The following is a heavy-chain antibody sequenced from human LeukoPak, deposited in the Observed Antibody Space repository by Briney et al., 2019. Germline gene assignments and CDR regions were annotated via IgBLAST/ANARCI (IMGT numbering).Heavy chain of an antibody. CDR1: GGSFSGYY. J-gene: IGHJ4*02. Sequence: SETLSLTCAVYGGSFSGYYWSWIRQPPGKGLEWIGEINHSGSTNYNPSLKSRVTISVDTSKNQCSLKLSCVTGADTAVYYCARDSVIVGALDYWGQGTLVNVSS. CDR2: INHSGST. D-gene: IGHD1-26*01. CDR3: ARDSVIVGALDY. V-gene: IGHV4-34*01.